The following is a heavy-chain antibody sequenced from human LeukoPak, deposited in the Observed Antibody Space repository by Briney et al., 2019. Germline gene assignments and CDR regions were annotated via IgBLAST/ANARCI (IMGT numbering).Heavy chain of an antibody. CDR3: ARDGGSGIDY. Sequence: PGGSLRLSCAASGFTFSSYSMNWVRQAPGKGLEWVAVIWYDGSKKFYGDSVKGRFTVSRDTSENTMYLQMNTLRAEDTAVYYCARDGGSGIDYWGQGTLVSVYS. CDR1: GFTFSSYS. J-gene: IGHJ4*02. D-gene: IGHD3-10*01. CDR2: IWYDGSKK. V-gene: IGHV3-33*08.